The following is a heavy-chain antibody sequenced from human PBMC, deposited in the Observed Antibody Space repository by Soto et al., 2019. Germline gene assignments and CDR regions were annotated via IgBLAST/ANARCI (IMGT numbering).Heavy chain of an antibody. D-gene: IGHD3-22*01. Sequence: GGSLRLSCAASGFTFSSYAMSWVRQAPGKGLEWVSAISGSGGSTYYADSVKGRFTISRDNSKNTLYLQMNSLRAEDTAVYYCAKSGYYYDSSGYLVIVWGQGTLVTVSS. CDR3: AKSGYYYDSSGYLVIV. CDR1: GFTFSSYA. V-gene: IGHV3-23*01. CDR2: ISGSGGST. J-gene: IGHJ4*02.